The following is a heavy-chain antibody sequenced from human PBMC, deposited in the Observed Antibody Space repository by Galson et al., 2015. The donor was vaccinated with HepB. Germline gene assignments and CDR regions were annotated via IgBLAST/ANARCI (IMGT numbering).Heavy chain of an antibody. CDR1: GFTFNNFS. CDR2: ISNDGSDT. Sequence: SLRLSCAASGFTFNNFSMHWVRQSPGKGLAWVSSISNDGSDTNSADSVKGRFTISRDNAKNTLFLQMNSLRVEDTAVYYCARDVYSSGPGWFDPWGQGKPVTVSS. V-gene: IGHV3-74*01. J-gene: IGHJ5*02. CDR3: ARDVYSSGPGWFDP. D-gene: IGHD3-22*01.